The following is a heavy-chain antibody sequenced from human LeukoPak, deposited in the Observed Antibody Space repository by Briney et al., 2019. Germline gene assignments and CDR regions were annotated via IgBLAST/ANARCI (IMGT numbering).Heavy chain of an antibody. Sequence: GGSLRLSCAASGFTFSSYAMSWARQAPGKGLEWVSAISGSGGSTYYADSVKGRFTISRDNSKNTLYLQMNSLRAEDTAVYYCAKLLAYYDFWSGLDYWGQGTLVTVSS. D-gene: IGHD3-3*01. CDR2: ISGSGGST. CDR1: GFTFSSYA. V-gene: IGHV3-23*01. CDR3: AKLLAYYDFWSGLDY. J-gene: IGHJ4*02.